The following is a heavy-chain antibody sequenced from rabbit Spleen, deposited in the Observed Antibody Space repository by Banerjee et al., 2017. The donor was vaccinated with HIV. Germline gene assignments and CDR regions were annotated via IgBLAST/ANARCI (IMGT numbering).Heavy chain of an antibody. CDR2: IEGGGSAFT. CDR1: GVSFSSDQY. CDR3: ARDTGSSFSSYGMDL. D-gene: IGHD8-1*01. J-gene: IGHJ6*01. Sequence: QSLEESGGDLVKPGASLTLTCTASGVSFSSDQYMCWVRQAPGKGLEWIACIEGGGSAFTYFASWAKGRFTISKTSSTTVTLQMTSLTAADTATYFCARDTGSSFSSYGMDLWAQGPWSPS. V-gene: IGHV1S40*01.